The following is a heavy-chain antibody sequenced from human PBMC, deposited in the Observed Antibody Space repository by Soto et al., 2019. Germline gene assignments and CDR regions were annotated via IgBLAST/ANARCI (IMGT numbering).Heavy chain of an antibody. V-gene: IGHV4-31*03. Sequence: QVQLQESGPGLVKPSQTLSLTCTVSGGSISSGGYYWSWIRQHPGKGLEWIGYIYYSGSTYYNPSLKSRVTLSVDTSKNQFSLKVSSVTAAEKAVYYWARGNPKGFGVVPWFDPWGQGTLVTVSS. CDR2: IYYSGST. CDR1: GGSISSGGYY. D-gene: IGHD3-3*01. CDR3: ARGNPKGFGVVPWFDP. J-gene: IGHJ5*02.